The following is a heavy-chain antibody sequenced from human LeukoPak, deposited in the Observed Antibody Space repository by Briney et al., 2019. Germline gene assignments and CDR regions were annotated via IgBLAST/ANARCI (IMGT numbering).Heavy chain of an antibody. Sequence: GGSLRLSCAASGFTFSSYWMHCVRQAPGKGLVWVSRIKSDGSTNYADSVKGRFTISRDNAKNTVSLQMNSLRAEDTGVYYCARAPSEIGGYYPEYFRHWGQGTLVTVSS. D-gene: IGHD3-22*01. CDR1: GFTFSSYW. V-gene: IGHV3-74*01. J-gene: IGHJ1*01. CDR3: ARAPSEIGGYYPEYFRH. CDR2: IKSDGST.